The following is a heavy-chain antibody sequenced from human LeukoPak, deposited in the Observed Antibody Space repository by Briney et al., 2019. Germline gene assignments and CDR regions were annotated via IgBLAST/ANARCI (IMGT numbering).Heavy chain of an antibody. J-gene: IGHJ3*01. D-gene: IGHD6-13*01. CDR1: GDSISSSSYY. V-gene: IGHV4-39*07. CDR2: IYYGGST. Sequence: SETLSLTCTVSGDSISSSSYYWGWIRQSPGKGLEWIGSIYYGGSTHYKSSLKSRVNISVDTSKNQFFLKLNSVTAADTAVYYCARISSSNWYNERGAFDVWGQGTMVTVSS. CDR3: ARISSSNWYNERGAFDV.